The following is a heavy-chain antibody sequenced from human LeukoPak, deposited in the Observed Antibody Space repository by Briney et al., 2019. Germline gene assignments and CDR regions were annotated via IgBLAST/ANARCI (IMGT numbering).Heavy chain of an antibody. CDR2: IYYSGST. J-gene: IGHJ4*02. CDR1: GGSISSGGYS. CDR3: ARDTYYYDSSGYHLDY. V-gene: IGHV4-31*11. D-gene: IGHD3-22*01. Sequence: SETLSLTCAVSGGSISSGGYSWSWIRQPPGKGLEWIGYIYYSGSTYYNPSLKSRVTISVDTSKNQFSLKLSSVTAADTAVYYCARDTYYYDSSGYHLDYWGQGTLVTVSS.